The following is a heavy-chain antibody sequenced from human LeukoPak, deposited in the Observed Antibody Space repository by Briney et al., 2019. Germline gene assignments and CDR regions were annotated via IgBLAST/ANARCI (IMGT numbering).Heavy chain of an antibody. CDR2: ISYDGSNK. J-gene: IGHJ4*02. Sequence: PGRSLRLSCAASGFTFSSYGMHWVRQAPGKGLEWVAVISYDGSNKYCADSVKGRFTISRDNSKNTLYLQMNSLRAEDTAVYYCAKDHGLRYFDWGFDYWGQGTLVTVSS. V-gene: IGHV3-30*18. D-gene: IGHD3-9*01. CDR3: AKDHGLRYFDWGFDY. CDR1: GFTFSSYG.